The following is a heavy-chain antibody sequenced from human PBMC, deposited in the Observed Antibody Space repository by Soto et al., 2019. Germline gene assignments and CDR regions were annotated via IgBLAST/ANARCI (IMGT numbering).Heavy chain of an antibody. CDR2: IWYDGSNK. Sequence: QVQLVESGGGVVQPGRSLRLSCAASGFTFSSYGMHWVRQAPGKGLEWVAVIWYDGSNKYYADSVKGRFTISRDNSKNTLYLQMNSLRAEDTAVYYCASNAVGATFDYYYYGMDVWGQGTTVTVSS. D-gene: IGHD1-26*01. V-gene: IGHV3-33*01. CDR3: ASNAVGATFDYYYYGMDV. J-gene: IGHJ6*02. CDR1: GFTFSSYG.